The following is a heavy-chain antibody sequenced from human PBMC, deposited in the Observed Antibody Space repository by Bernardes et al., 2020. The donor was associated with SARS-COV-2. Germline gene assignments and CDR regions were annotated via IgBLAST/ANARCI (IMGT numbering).Heavy chain of an antibody. Sequence: ASVKVSCMASGYTFTSYGLSWVRQAPGQGLEWMGWISPYNGNTNYAQKVQDRVTMTADTSTNTVYMELRSLRSDDTAIYYCARDFLYYDKAGGIYRYAGDNDSWGQGTLVTVSS. V-gene: IGHV1-18*01. D-gene: IGHD3-16*02. CDR3: ARDFLYYDKAGGIYRYAGDNDS. CDR2: ISPYNGNT. J-gene: IGHJ4*02. CDR1: GYTFTSYG.